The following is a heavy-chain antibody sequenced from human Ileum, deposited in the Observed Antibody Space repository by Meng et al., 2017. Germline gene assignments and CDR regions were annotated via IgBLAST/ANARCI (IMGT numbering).Heavy chain of an antibody. J-gene: IGHJ4*02. CDR2: TYYRSKWYS. CDR1: GGSVSSNIAA. CDR3: ASGSGSLDY. V-gene: IGHV6-1*01. Sequence: QDPLPRSGPGLVKPSQTLSLTCAVSGGSVSSNIAAWNWIRQSPLRGLEWLGRTYYRSKWYSEYAVSVKSRISITPDTSKNQFSLQMNSVTPEDTAVYYCASGSGSLDYWGQGTLVTVSS. D-gene: IGHD3-3*01.